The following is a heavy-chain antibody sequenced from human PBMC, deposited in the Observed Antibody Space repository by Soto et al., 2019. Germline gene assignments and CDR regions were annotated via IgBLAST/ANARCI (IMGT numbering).Heavy chain of an antibody. CDR3: ATSRISIGVAGETEYYFDY. D-gene: IGHD6-19*01. V-gene: IGHV1-2*04. Sequence: ASVKVSCKASGYIFTGYYMHWVRQAPGQGLEWMGWINPNSGDTNYTQKFQGWVTMTRDTSISTAYMELSRLRSDDTAVYYCATSRISIGVAGETEYYFDYWG. CDR2: INPNSGDT. J-gene: IGHJ4*01. CDR1: GYIFTGYY.